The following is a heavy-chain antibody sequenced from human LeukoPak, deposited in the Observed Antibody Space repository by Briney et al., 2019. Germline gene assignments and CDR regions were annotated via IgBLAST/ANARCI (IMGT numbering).Heavy chain of an antibody. CDR1: GFTFSDYY. Sequence: GGSLRLSCAASGFTFSDYYMSWIRQAPGKGLEWVSSISSSGSTIYYADSVKGRFTISRDSAKNSLYLQMNSLRAEDTAVYYCARRNSYYYYLDVWGKRTTVTISS. CDR3: ARRNSYYYYLDV. J-gene: IGHJ6*03. CDR2: ISSSGSTI. V-gene: IGHV3-11*01.